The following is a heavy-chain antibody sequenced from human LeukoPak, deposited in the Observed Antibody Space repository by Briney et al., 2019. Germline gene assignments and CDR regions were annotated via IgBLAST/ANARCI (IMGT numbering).Heavy chain of an antibody. CDR2: INPSGGST. V-gene: IGHV1-46*01. D-gene: IGHD1-1*01. CDR3: ARGDGTTGTTQDVAFDY. CDR1: GYTFTSYY. J-gene: IGHJ4*02. Sequence: GASVKVSCKASGYTFTSYYMHWVRQAPGQGLEWMGIINPSGGSTSYAQKFQGRVTMTRDMSTSTVYMELSSLRSDDTAVYYCARGDGTTGTTQDVAFDYWGQGTLVTVSS.